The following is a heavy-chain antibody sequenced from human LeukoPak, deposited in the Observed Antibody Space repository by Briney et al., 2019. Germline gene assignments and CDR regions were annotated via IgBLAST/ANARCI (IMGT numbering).Heavy chain of an antibody. CDR1: GFTFSSYD. CDR2: IGTAGDT. D-gene: IGHD5-12*01. Sequence: GGSLRLSCAASGFTFSSYDMHWVRQATGKGLEWVSAIGTAGDTYYPGSVKGRFTISRENAKNSLYLQMNSLRAGDTAVYYCGRASSGYDSTYYFDYWGQGTLVTVSS. V-gene: IGHV3-13*01. CDR3: GRASSGYDSTYYFDY. J-gene: IGHJ4*02.